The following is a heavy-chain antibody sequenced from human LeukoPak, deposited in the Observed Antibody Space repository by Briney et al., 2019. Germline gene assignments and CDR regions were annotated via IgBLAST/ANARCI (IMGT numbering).Heavy chain of an antibody. Sequence: PSQTLSLTCTVSGGSISNGSYYWSWIRQPAGKGVEWIGRIYTSGSTNYNPSLKSRVTISVDTSKNQFSLKLTSVTAADTAVYYCARVTTGGYYNCWGQGTLVTVSS. D-gene: IGHD3-22*01. J-gene: IGHJ4*02. CDR2: IYTSGST. V-gene: IGHV4-61*02. CDR3: ARVTTGGYYNC. CDR1: GGSISNGSYY.